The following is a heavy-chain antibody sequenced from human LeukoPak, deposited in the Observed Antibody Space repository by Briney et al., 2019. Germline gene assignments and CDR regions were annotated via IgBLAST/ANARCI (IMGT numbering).Heavy chain of an antibody. V-gene: IGHV4-4*07. Sequence: KPSETLSLTCTVSGGSISSYYWSWIRQPAGKGLEWIGRIYTSGSTNYNPSLKSRVTMSVDTSKNQFSLKLSSVTAADTAVYYCARVGYYDSSGYYDLLDYWGQGTLVTVSS. J-gene: IGHJ4*02. CDR3: ARVGYYDSSGYYDLLDY. CDR1: GGSISSYY. D-gene: IGHD3-22*01. CDR2: IYTSGST.